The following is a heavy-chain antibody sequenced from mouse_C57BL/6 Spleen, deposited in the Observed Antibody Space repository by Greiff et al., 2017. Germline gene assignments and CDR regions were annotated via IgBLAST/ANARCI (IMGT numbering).Heavy chain of an antibody. J-gene: IGHJ2*01. CDR1: GYTFTSYD. CDR2: IYPRDGST. CDR3: ARAYHYYGSSYDFDY. Sequence: QVQLQQSGPELVKPGASVKLSCKASGYTFTSYDINWVKQRPGQGLEWIGWIYPRDGSTKYNEKFKGKATLTVDTSSSTAYMGLHSLTSEDSAVYFCARAYHYYGSSYDFDYWGQGTTLTVSS. D-gene: IGHD1-1*01. V-gene: IGHV1-85*01.